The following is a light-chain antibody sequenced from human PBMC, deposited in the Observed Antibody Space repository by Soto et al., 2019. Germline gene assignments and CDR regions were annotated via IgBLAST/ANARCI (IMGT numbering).Light chain of an antibody. Sequence: EIVLTQSPDTLSLSPGERATLSCRASQSVSSDYLVWYQQKPGQAPRLLIYGASRRATGIPDRFSGSGSGTDFILTISRLEPEDFAVYYCQQRSNWPPWTFGQGTKVDIK. V-gene: IGKV3D-20*02. CDR3: QQRSNWPPWT. J-gene: IGKJ1*01. CDR1: QSVSSDY. CDR2: GAS.